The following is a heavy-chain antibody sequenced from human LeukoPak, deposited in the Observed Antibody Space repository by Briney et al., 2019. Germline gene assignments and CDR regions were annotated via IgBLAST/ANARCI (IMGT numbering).Heavy chain of an antibody. D-gene: IGHD2-8*01. CDR1: GFTFSSYW. CDR3: ARHGGGGYYFLDY. CDR2: IKQDGSEK. Sequence: PGGSLRLSCEDSGFTFSSYWMNWVRQAPGKGLEWVANIKQDGSEKYYVDSVKGRFTISRDNAKNSLYLQMNSLRAEDTAVYYCARHGGGGYYFLDYWGQGTLVTVSS. V-gene: IGHV3-7*05. J-gene: IGHJ4*02.